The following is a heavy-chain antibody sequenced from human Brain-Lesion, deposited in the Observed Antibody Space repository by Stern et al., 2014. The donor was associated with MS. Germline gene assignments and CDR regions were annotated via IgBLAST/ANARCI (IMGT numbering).Heavy chain of an antibody. D-gene: IGHD3-22*01. CDR1: GYTFTGYY. V-gene: IGHV1-2*04. Sequence: VQLVQSGAEVKKPGASVKVSCKASGYTFTGYYMHWVRQAPGQGLEWMGWINPKRGGQNYAQKFQGWVTQNRETPINQAYMELSRLRSDDTAVYYCATYYYDSTGYNDFWGQGTLVTVSS. CDR3: ATYYYDSTGYNDF. CDR2: INPKRGGQ. J-gene: IGHJ4*02.